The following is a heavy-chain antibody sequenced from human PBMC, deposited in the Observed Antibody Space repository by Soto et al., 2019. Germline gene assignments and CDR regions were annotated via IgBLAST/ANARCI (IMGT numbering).Heavy chain of an antibody. V-gene: IGHV3-23*01. J-gene: IGHJ4*02. D-gene: IGHD4-4*01. Sequence: LRLSCATSGFSFSNYAMSWVRQAPGKGLEWVAAITSVGYTYYVDSLKGRFTISRDNSKNTLFLQMNSLRAEDTAVYYCAKDLIDYSNSYFDYWGQGTLVTVSS. CDR2: ITSVGYT. CDR3: AKDLIDYSNSYFDY. CDR1: GFSFSNYA.